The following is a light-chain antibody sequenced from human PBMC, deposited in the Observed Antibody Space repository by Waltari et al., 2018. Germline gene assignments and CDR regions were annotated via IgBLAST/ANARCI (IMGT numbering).Light chain of an antibody. CDR2: DNS. Sequence: QSVLTQPPSVSAAPGQKVTISCSGNSSNIGTDHVSWFQQLPGTVPKVVIYDNSERPPGIPDRFSGSKSGTSATLGITGLQTGDEACYYWGTWDHSLHGVVFGGGTELTVL. CDR3: GTWDHSLHGVV. V-gene: IGLV1-51*01. J-gene: IGLJ2*01. CDR1: SSNIGTDH.